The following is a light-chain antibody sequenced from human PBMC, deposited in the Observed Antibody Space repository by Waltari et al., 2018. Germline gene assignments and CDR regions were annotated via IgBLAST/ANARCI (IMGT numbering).Light chain of an antibody. CDR2: GAS. V-gene: IGKV3-15*01. Sequence: ETLMTQSPATLSVSLGNRATLSCRASQRVGSNLAWYLQRPGQPPRLLIYGASTRATGVPARFSGSGSGTERTLTGSSLQTEDFGIYYCQQYNDWPHTFGPGTKVDIK. CDR3: QQYNDWPHT. J-gene: IGKJ3*01. CDR1: QRVGSN.